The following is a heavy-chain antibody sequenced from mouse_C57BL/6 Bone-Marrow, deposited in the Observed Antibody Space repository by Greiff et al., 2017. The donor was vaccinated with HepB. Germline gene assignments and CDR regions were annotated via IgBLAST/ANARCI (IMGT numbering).Heavy chain of an antibody. Sequence: QVHVKQPGAELVRPGSSVKLSCKASGYTFTSYWMHWVKQRPIQGLEWIGNIDPSDSETHYNQKFKDKATLTVDKSSSTAYMQLSSLTSEDSAVYYCARRSPYYYGSSHWYFDVWGTGTTVTVSS. CDR2: IDPSDSET. J-gene: IGHJ1*03. CDR1: GYTFTSYW. D-gene: IGHD1-1*01. V-gene: IGHV1-52*01. CDR3: ARRSPYYYGSSHWYFDV.